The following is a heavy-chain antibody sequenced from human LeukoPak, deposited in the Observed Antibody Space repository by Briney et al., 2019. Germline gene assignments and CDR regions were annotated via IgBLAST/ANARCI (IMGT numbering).Heavy chain of an antibody. V-gene: IGHV3-30*02. CDR2: IRYDGSNK. Sequence: GGSLRLSCAASGFTFSSYGMYWVRQAPGKGLEWVAFIRYDGSNKYYADSVKGRFTISRDNSKKTLYLQMNSLRPEDAAVYYCAKDRGEKYDSSGSWYHFDYWGQGTLVTVPS. J-gene: IGHJ4*02. CDR3: AKDRGEKYDSSGSWYHFDY. D-gene: IGHD3-22*01. CDR1: GFTFSSYG.